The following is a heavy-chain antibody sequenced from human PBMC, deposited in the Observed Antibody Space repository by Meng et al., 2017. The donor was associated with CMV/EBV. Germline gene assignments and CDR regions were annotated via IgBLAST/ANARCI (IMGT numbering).Heavy chain of an antibody. CDR2: ISSSGSTI. J-gene: IGHJ4*02. CDR1: GFTFSDYY. V-gene: IGHV3-11*04. CDR3: AKGLGWQLPNY. Sequence: GESLKISCAASGFTFSDYYMSWIRQAPGKGLEWVSYISSSGSTIYYADSVKGRFTISRDNAKNSLYLQMNSLRAEDTAVYYCAKGLGWQLPNYWGQGTLVTVSS. D-gene: IGHD1-26*01.